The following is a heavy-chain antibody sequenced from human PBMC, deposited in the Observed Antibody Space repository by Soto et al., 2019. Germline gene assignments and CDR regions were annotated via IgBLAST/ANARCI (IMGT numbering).Heavy chain of an antibody. Sequence: GGSLRLSCAASGFTFSSYSMNWVRQAPGKGLEWVSSISSSSSYIYYADSVKGRFTISRDNAKNSLYLQMNSLRAEDTAVYYCAGWTAYYYDSSGYPEAPWGQGTLVTVSS. J-gene: IGHJ5*02. V-gene: IGHV3-21*01. D-gene: IGHD3-22*01. CDR1: GFTFSSYS. CDR3: AGWTAYYYDSSGYPEAP. CDR2: ISSSSSYI.